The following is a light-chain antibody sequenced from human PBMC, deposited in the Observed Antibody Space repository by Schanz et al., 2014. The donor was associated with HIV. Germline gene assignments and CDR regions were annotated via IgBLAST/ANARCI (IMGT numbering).Light chain of an antibody. CDR1: QSVSSY. CDR3: QQYGRSPLT. Sequence: EIVLTQSPATLSLSPGERATLSCRASQSVSSYLAWYQQKPGQAPRLLIYSASSRATGIPDRFSGSGSGTDFTLTISGLEPEDFAVYYCQQYGRSPLTFGGGAKVEIK. CDR2: SAS. J-gene: IGKJ4*01. V-gene: IGKV3-20*01.